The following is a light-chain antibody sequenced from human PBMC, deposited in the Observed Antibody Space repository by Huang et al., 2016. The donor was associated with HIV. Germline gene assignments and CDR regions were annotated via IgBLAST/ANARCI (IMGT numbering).Light chain of an antibody. V-gene: IGKV1-9*01. CDR3: QQLNNYPYT. CDR1: QGIGTY. Sequence: IQLTQSPSSLSASVGDRVTITCRASQGIGTYLAWYQQKPGKVPKLLIYVASTLQSGVSSRFSGSGSGTDFTLTISSLQPEDVATYYCQQLNNYPYTFGQGTNLEIK. CDR2: VAS. J-gene: IGKJ2*01.